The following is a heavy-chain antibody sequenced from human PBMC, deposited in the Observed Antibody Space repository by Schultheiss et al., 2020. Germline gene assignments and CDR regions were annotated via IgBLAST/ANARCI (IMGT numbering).Heavy chain of an antibody. Sequence: GASLKISCTASGFRFHDYGMHWFRQAPGKGLEWVAVISYDGTSTYYTESVKGRFTISRDNSKNTLYLQMNSPRIEDTAVYYCARVVGGTILLWYYLDSWGQGVPVTVSS. V-gene: IGHV3-30*03. CDR1: GFRFHDYG. CDR3: ARVVGGTILLWYYLDS. CDR2: ISYDGTST. J-gene: IGHJ4*02. D-gene: IGHD1-26*01.